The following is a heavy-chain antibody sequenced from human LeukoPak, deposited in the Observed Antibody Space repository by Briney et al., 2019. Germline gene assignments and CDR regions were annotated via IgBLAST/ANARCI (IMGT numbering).Heavy chain of an antibody. CDR1: GGFISTYY. V-gene: IGHV4-59*01. Sequence: PSETLSLTCTVSGGFISTYYWSWIRQPPGKGLEWIGYIYYSGSTNYNPSLKSRVTISVDTSKNQFSLKLSSVTAADTAVHYCARDRRDGYCSGGSCYDWFDPWGQGTLVTVSS. CDR2: IYYSGST. D-gene: IGHD2-15*01. J-gene: IGHJ5*02. CDR3: ARDRRDGYCSGGSCYDWFDP.